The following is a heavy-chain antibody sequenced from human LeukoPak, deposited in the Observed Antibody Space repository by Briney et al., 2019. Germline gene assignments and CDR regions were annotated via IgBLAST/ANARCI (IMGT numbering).Heavy chain of an antibody. CDR3: ARGYSYAQRGYFDY. D-gene: IGHD5-18*01. CDR2: INHSGST. J-gene: IGHJ4*02. V-gene: IGHV4-34*01. Sequence: SETLSLTCTVYGGSFSGYYWSWIRQPPGKGLEWIGEINHSGSTNYNPSLKSRVTISVDTSKNQFSLKLSSVTAADTAVYYCARGYSYAQRGYFDYWGQGTLVTVSS. CDR1: GGSFSGYY.